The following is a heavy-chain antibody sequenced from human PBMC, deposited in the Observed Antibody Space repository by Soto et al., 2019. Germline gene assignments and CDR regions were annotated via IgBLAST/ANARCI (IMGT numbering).Heavy chain of an antibody. Sequence: SCAASGFTFSTYAMTWVRQAPGKGLEWVSSIRVSAGSTYYADSVKGRFTISRDNSKNTLYLQMNSLRAEDTAVYYCGKGGVDPAFDIWGQGTMVTVS. CDR2: IRVSAGST. CDR3: GKGGVDPAFDI. D-gene: IGHD2-8*01. CDR1: GFTFSTYA. V-gene: IGHV3-23*01. J-gene: IGHJ3*02.